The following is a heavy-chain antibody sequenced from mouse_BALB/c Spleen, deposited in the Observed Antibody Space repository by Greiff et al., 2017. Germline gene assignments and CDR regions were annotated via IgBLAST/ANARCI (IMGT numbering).Heavy chain of an antibody. CDR3: ARHLAARSTMITTMDY. V-gene: IGHV5-12-2*01. D-gene: IGHD2-4*01. Sequence: DVKLVESGGGLVQPGGSLKLSCAASGFTFSSYTMSWVRQTPEKRLEWVAYISNGGGSTYYPDTVKGRFTISRDNAKNTLYLQMSSLKSEDTAMYYCARHLAARSTMITTMDYWGQGTSVTVSS. CDR1: GFTFSSYT. J-gene: IGHJ4*01. CDR2: ISNGGGST.